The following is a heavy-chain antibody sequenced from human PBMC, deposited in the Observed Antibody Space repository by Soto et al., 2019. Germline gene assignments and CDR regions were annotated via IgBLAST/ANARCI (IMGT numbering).Heavy chain of an antibody. D-gene: IGHD3-10*01. CDR1: GYTFTNFG. Sequence: ASVKVSCKASGYTFTNFGISWVRQAPGQGLEWMGWISAYNGNTNYAQKFQGRVTMTTDTSTSTAYMEVRSLRFDDTAVYYCARQAPYYYGSGSYYYFDYWGQGTLVTVS. J-gene: IGHJ4*02. CDR3: ARQAPYYYGSGSYYYFDY. V-gene: IGHV1-18*01. CDR2: ISAYNGNT.